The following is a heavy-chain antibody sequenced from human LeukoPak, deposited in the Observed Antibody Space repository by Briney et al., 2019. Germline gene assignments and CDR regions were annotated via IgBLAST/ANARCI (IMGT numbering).Heavy chain of an antibody. CDR3: ARGLRGYDY. V-gene: IGHV3-72*01. D-gene: IGHD3-10*01. CDR2: TRNKANSYTT. CDR1: GFTVSSNY. J-gene: IGHJ4*02. Sequence: GGSLRHSCAASGFTVSSNYMSWVRQAPGKGLEWVGRTRNKANSYTTEYAASVKGRFTISRDDSKNSLYLQMNSLKTEDTAVYYCARGLRGYDYWGQGTLVTVSS.